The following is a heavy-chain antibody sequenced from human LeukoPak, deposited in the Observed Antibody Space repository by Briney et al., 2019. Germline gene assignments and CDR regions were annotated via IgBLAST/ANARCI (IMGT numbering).Heavy chain of an antibody. CDR3: AVWLMDTAMVKDFDY. V-gene: IGHV1-69*05. Sequence: SVKVSCKASGGTFSSYAISWVRQAPGQGLEWMGRIIPIFGTANYAQKFRGRVMITTDESTSTAYMELSSLRSEDTAVYYCAVWLMDTAMVKDFDYWGQGTLVTVSS. D-gene: IGHD5-18*01. CDR2: IIPIFGTA. J-gene: IGHJ4*02. CDR1: GGTFSSYA.